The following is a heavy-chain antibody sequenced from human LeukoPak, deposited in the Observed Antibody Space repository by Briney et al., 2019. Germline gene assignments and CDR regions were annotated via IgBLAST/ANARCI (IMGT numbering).Heavy chain of an antibody. Sequence: ASVKVSCKASGYTFTSYYMHWVRQAPGQGLEWMGIINPSGGSTSYAQKFQGRVTMTRDTSTSTVYMELSSLRSEDTAVYYCATTHHRSITMVRGVIGYRGQGTLVTVSS. CDR2: INPSGGST. CDR3: ATTHHRSITMVRGVIGY. CDR1: GYTFTSYY. J-gene: IGHJ4*02. D-gene: IGHD3-10*01. V-gene: IGHV1-46*01.